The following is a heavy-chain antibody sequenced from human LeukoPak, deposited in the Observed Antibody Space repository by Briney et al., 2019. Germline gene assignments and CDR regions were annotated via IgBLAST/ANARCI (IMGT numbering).Heavy chain of an antibody. J-gene: IGHJ4*02. V-gene: IGHV1-2*02. CDR3: AREDIAAAVNFDY. D-gene: IGHD6-13*01. CDR1: GYTSTGYY. CDR2: INPNSGGT. Sequence: ASVKVSCKASGYTSTGYYMHWVRQAPGQGLEWMGWINPNSGGTNYAQKFQGRVTMTRDTSISTAYMELSRLRSDDTAVYYCAREDIAAAVNFDYWGQGTLVTVSS.